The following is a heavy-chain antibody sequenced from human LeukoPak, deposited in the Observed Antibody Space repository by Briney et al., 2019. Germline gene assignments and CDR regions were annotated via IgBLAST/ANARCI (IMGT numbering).Heavy chain of an antibody. J-gene: IGHJ4*02. Sequence: SETLSLTCAVSGGSISSGGYSWSWIRQPPGKGLEWIGYIYHSGSTYYNPSLKSRVTISVDRSKSQFSLKLSSVTAADTAVYYCARGGVAIGEGFDYWGQGTLVTVSS. CDR3: ARGGVAIGEGFDY. V-gene: IGHV4-30-2*01. CDR1: GGSISSGGYS. CDR2: IYHSGST. D-gene: IGHD2-2*02.